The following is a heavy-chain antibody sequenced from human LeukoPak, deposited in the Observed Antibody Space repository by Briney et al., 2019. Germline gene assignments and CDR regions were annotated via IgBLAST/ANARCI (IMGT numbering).Heavy chain of an antibody. V-gene: IGHV1-18*01. CDR2: ISAYNGNT. CDR1: GYTFTSYG. Sequence: ASVKVSCKTSGYTFTSYGISWVRQAPGQGLEWMGWISAYNGNTNYAQNLQGRVTMTTATSTTTAYMELRSLRSDDTAVYCCARTPVDFNTVTPTDVRYWGQGTLVTVSS. CDR3: ARTPVDFNTVTPTDVRY. J-gene: IGHJ4*02. D-gene: IGHD4-17*01.